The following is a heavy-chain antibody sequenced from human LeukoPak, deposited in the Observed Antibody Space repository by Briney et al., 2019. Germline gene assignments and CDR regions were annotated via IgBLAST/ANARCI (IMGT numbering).Heavy chain of an antibody. CDR3: ARVRYSYGCWRYFDY. Sequence: SETLSLTCTVSGGSISSYYWSWIRQPPGKGLEWIGYIYYSGSTNYNPSLKSRVTISVDTSKNQFSLKLSSVTAADTAVYYCARVRYSYGCWRYFDYWGQGTLVTVSS. D-gene: IGHD5-18*01. V-gene: IGHV4-59*01. CDR2: IYYSGST. J-gene: IGHJ4*02. CDR1: GGSISSYY.